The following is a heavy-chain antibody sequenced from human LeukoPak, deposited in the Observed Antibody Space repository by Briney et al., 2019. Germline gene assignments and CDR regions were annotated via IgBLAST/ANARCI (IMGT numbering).Heavy chain of an antibody. CDR1: GFSFSNYE. J-gene: IGHJ4*02. Sequence: GGSLRLSCVASGFSFSNYEMNWVRQAPGEGLEWVSYISESGNTVYYADSVKGRFTISRDNAKNSLYLQMNSLRAEDTAVYYCARGEQQLVPQFDYWGQGTLVTVSS. CDR3: ARGEQQLVPQFDY. CDR2: ISESGNTV. D-gene: IGHD6-13*01. V-gene: IGHV3-48*03.